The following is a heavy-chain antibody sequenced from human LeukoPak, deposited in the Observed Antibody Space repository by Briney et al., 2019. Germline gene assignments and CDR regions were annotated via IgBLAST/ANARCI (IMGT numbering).Heavy chain of an antibody. J-gene: IGHJ5*02. Sequence: PSETLSLTCTVSGGSISSSSYYWGWIRQPPGKGLEWIGSIYYSGSTYYNPSLKSRVIISVDTSKNQFSLKLSSVTAADTAVYYCARDYCSGGSCHNWFDPWGQGTLVTVSS. CDR1: GGSISSSSYY. V-gene: IGHV4-39*07. CDR3: ARDYCSGGSCHNWFDP. D-gene: IGHD2-15*01. CDR2: IYYSGST.